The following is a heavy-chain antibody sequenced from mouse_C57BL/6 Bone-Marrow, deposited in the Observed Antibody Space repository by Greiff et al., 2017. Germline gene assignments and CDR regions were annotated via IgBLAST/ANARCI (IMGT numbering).Heavy chain of an antibody. CDR3: ATDTTALLDY. J-gene: IGHJ2*01. CDR1: GFNIKDDY. D-gene: IGHD1-2*01. Sequence: VQLQQSGAELVRPGASVKLSCTASGFNIKDDYMHWVKQRPEQGLEWIGWIDPENGDTEYASKFQGKATITADTSSNTAYLQLSSLTSEDTAVYYCATDTTALLDYWGQGTTLTVSS. V-gene: IGHV14-4*01. CDR2: IDPENGDT.